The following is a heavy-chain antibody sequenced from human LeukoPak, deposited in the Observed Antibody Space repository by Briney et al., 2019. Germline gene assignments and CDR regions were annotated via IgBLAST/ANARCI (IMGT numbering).Heavy chain of an antibody. CDR3: ASEVEMATIF. V-gene: IGHV1-2*02. D-gene: IGHD5-24*01. CDR2: INPNSGGT. J-gene: IGHJ4*02. CDR1: GYTFSDYY. Sequence: ASVKVSCKASGYTFSDYYMHWVRQAPGQGLEWMGWINPNSGGTNYAQKFQGRVTMTRDTSISTAYMELSRLRSDDTAVYYCASEVEMATIFWGQGTLVTVSS.